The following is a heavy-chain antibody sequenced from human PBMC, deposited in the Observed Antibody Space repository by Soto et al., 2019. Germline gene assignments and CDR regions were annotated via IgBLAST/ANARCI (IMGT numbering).Heavy chain of an antibody. J-gene: IGHJ4*02. Sequence: GGSLRLSCEASGFTFSTYWMHWVRQAPGEGLVWVSRLSPDGNTAHYADSVKGRFTLSRDNAKNTVYLQMNSLESEDTAVYYCSRDDSDWFFNWGRGTLVTVSS. CDR3: SRDDSDWFFN. V-gene: IGHV3-74*01. D-gene: IGHD3-9*01. CDR2: LSPDGNTA. CDR1: GFTFSTYW.